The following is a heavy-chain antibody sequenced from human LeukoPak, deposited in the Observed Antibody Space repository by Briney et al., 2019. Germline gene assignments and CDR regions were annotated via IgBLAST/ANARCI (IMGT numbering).Heavy chain of an antibody. D-gene: IGHD6-19*01. CDR2: NIPIFGTA. CDR1: GGTFSSYA. J-gene: IGHJ4*02. CDR3: ASPSGWYRASFDY. V-gene: IGHV1-69*13. Sequence: GASVKVSCKASGGTFSSYAISWVRQAPGQGLEWMGGNIPIFGTANYAQKFQGRVTITADESTSTAYMELSSLRSEDTAVYYCASPSGWYRASFDYWGQGTLVTVSS.